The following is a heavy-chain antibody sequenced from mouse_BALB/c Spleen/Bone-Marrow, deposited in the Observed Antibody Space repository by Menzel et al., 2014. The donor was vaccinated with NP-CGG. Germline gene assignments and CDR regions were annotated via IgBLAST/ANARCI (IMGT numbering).Heavy chain of an antibody. Sequence: VQLQQSGAELVRPGASVKLSCKASGYTFTSYWINWVKQRPGQGLEWIGNIYPSDSYTNYNQKFKDKATLTVDKSSCTAYMQLSSPTSEDSAVYYCTRAGATVPFDYWGQGTTLTVSS. CDR1: GYTFTSYW. CDR2: IYPSDSYT. V-gene: IGHV1-69*02. J-gene: IGHJ2*01. D-gene: IGHD1-1*01. CDR3: TRAGATVPFDY.